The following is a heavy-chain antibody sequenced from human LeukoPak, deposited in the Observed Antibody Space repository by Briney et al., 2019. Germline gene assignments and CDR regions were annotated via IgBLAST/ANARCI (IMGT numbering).Heavy chain of an antibody. CDR1: GFTFGDYA. Sequence: GGSLRPSCTASGFTFGDYAMSWVRQAPGKGLEWVGFIRSKAYGGTTEYAASVKGRFTISRDDSKSIAYLQMNSLKTEDTAVYYCTRPPSWGSPNFDYWGQGTLVTVSS. D-gene: IGHD3-16*01. CDR3: TRPPSWGSPNFDY. V-gene: IGHV3-49*04. J-gene: IGHJ4*02. CDR2: IRSKAYGGTT.